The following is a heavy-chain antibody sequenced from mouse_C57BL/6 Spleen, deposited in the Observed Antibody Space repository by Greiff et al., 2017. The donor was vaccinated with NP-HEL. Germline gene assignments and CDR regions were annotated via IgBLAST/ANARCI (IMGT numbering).Heavy chain of an antibody. CDR2: INPSTGGT. D-gene: IGHD5-1-1*01. CDR3: ARKYSQAWFAY. CDR1: GYSFTGYY. Sequence: EVQLQQSGPELVKPGASVKISCKASGYSFTGYYMNWVKQSPEKSLEWIGEINPSTGGTTYNQKFKAKATLTVDKSSSTAYMQLKSLTSEDSAVYYCARKYSQAWFAYWGQGTLVTVSA. V-gene: IGHV1-42*01. J-gene: IGHJ3*01.